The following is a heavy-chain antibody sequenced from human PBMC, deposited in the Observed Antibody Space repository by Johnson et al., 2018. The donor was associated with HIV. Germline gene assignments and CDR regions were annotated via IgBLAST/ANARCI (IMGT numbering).Heavy chain of an antibody. Sequence: VQLVESGGGVVQPGGSLRLSCAASGFTLRSYWMSWVRQAPGKGLEWVTNINQDGSEKHYVDSVKGRFTISRDNAKNSLYLQMNSLRAEDTAVYYCTRDHYNFWSGDAFDIGDQGTMVTVSS. V-gene: IGHV3-7*01. CDR1: GFTLRSYW. D-gene: IGHD3-3*01. CDR3: TRDHYNFWSGDAFDI. CDR2: INQDGSEK. J-gene: IGHJ3*02.